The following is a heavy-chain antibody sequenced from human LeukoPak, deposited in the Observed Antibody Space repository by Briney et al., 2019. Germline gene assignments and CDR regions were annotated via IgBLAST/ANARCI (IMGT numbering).Heavy chain of an antibody. V-gene: IGHV3-15*01. Sequence: GGSLRLSCAASGFTFSNAWMSWVRQAPGKGLEWVGRIKSKTNGGTTDYAAPVKGRFTISRDDSKNTLYLQMNSLKTEDTAVYYCTPHCGGDCYREIPDYWGQGTLVTVSS. J-gene: IGHJ4*02. D-gene: IGHD2-21*02. CDR3: TPHCGGDCYREIPDY. CDR2: IKSKTNGGTT. CDR1: GFTFSNAW.